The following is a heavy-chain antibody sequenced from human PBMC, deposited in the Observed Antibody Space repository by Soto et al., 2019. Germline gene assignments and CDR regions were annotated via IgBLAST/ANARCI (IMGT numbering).Heavy chain of an antibody. CDR1: GFTFSSYG. Sequence: QVQLVESGGGVVQPGRSLRLSCAASGFTFSSYGMHWVRQAPGKGLEWGAVIWYDGSNKYYADSVKGRFTISKDNSKNTLYLQMTSLRAEDTAVYYCARDRARGYGIFYAHWFDPWGQGTLVTVSS. J-gene: IGHJ5*02. CDR3: ARDRARGYGIFYAHWFDP. D-gene: IGHD5-18*01. V-gene: IGHV3-33*01. CDR2: IWYDGSNK.